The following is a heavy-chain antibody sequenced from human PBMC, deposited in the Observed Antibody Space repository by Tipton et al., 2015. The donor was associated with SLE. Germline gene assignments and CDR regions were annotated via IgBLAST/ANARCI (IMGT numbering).Heavy chain of an antibody. CDR3: ARLHGYSYGLNWFDP. CDR1: GGSMNIGVLY. V-gene: IGHV4-30-4*08. D-gene: IGHD5-18*01. Sequence: TLSLTCTVSGGSMNIGVLYWGWIRQHPGKGLEWIGYISYSGSTNYNPSLKTRVTISVDTSKNQFSLQLTSVTAADTAVYYCARLHGYSYGLNWFDPWGQGTLISVSS. J-gene: IGHJ5*02. CDR2: ISYSGST.